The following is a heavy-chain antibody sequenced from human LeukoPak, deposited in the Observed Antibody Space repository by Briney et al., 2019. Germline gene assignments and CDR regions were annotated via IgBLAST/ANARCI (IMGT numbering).Heavy chain of an antibody. D-gene: IGHD6-6*01. CDR2: ISGSGHDI. CDR1: GFTFSDSY. V-gene: IGHV3-11*04. Sequence: GGSLRLSCAASGFTFSDSYMTWVRQAPGKGVEWVAYISGSGHDINYSDSVKGRFTISRDNAKNSLYLQMSSLRVEDTAVYYCARDPRHFDSCGQGTLVTVSS. J-gene: IGHJ5*01. CDR3: ARDPRHFDS.